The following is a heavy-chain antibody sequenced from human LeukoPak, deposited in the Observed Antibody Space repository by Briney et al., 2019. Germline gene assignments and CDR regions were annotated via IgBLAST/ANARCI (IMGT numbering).Heavy chain of an antibody. CDR3: ASFRGVMIPDAFDI. D-gene: IGHD3-10*01. CDR2: ISAYNGNT. Sequence: GASVKVSCKASGYTFTSYGISWVRQAPGQGLEWMGWISAYNGNTNYAQKLQGRVTMTTDTSTSTAYMELRSLRSDDTAVYYCASFRGVMIPDAFDIWGQGTMVTVSS. V-gene: IGHV1-18*01. CDR1: GYTFTSYG. J-gene: IGHJ3*02.